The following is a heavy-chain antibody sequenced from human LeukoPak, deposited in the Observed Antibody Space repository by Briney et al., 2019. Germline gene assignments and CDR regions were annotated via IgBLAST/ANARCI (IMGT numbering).Heavy chain of an antibody. Sequence: GGSLRLSCAGSGFTFSNYWMSWVRQAPGNGPEWVANIKQDGREKHYVDSVKGRFTISRDNAKSSLYLQMNSLRAEDTGIYYCTRDEAAATNWGQGTLVTVSS. V-gene: IGHV3-7*01. CDR2: IKQDGREK. CDR1: GFTFSNYW. D-gene: IGHD6-13*01. J-gene: IGHJ4*02. CDR3: TRDEAAATN.